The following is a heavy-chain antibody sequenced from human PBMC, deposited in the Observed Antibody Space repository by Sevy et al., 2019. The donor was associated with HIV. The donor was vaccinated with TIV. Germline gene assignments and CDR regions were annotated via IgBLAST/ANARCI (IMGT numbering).Heavy chain of an antibody. V-gene: IGHV1-69*13. CDR2: IIPIFVTT. CDR3: ARDGEYSTSWSDRYYFDY. Sequence: ASVKVSCKVSGGTFSSYGISWVRQAPGQGLEWMGGIIPIFVTTHYAQQFQGRVTITADESTRTVYMEVSSLRSEETAVYYCARDGEYSTSWSDRYYFDYWGQGTLVTVSS. J-gene: IGHJ4*02. CDR1: GGTFSSYG. D-gene: IGHD6-13*01.